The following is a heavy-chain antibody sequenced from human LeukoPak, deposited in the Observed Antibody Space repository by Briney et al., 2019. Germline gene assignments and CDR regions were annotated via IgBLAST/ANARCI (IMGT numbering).Heavy chain of an antibody. V-gene: IGHV1-8*03. CDR2: ISAYNGNT. D-gene: IGHD1-14*01. CDR1: GYTFTSYG. Sequence: ASVKVSCKASGYTFTSYGISWVRQAPGQGLEWMGWISAYNGNTGYAQKFQGRVTITRNTSISTAYMELSSLRSEDTAVYYCARLGVGLEPPLAYYYYYMDVWGKGTTVTVSS. J-gene: IGHJ6*03. CDR3: ARLGVGLEPPLAYYYYYMDV.